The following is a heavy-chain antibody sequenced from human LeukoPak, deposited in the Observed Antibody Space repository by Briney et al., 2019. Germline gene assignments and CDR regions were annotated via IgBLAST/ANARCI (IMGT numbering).Heavy chain of an antibody. V-gene: IGHV3-23*01. D-gene: IGHD4-11*01. CDR2: NSGSGGST. J-gene: IGHJ4*02. Sequence: GGSLRLSCAASGFTFSSYAMSWVRQAPGKGLEWVSANSGSGGSTYYADSVKGRFTISRDSAKNSLYLQMNSLRAEDTAVYYCARERWDYSIDYWGQGTLVTVSS. CDR3: ARERWDYSIDY. CDR1: GFTFSSYA.